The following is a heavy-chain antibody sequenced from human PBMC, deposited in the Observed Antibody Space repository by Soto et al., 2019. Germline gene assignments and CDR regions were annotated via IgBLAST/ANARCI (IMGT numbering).Heavy chain of an antibody. Sequence: GXSVKVSCKVSGYTLTELSMHWVRQAPGKGLEWMGGFDPEDGETIYAQKFQGRVTMTEDTSTDTAYMELSSLRSEDTAVYYCATIISGPSGTFDIWGQGTMVTVSS. V-gene: IGHV1-24*01. CDR1: GYTLTELS. CDR2: FDPEDGET. J-gene: IGHJ3*02. CDR3: ATIISGPSGTFDI. D-gene: IGHD5-12*01.